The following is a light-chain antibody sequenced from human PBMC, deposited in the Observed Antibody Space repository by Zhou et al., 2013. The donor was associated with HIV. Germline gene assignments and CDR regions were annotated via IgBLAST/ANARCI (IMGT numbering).Light chain of an antibody. V-gene: IGKV3-20*01. Sequence: EIVLTQSPGTLSLSPGERATLSCRASQSVGKNYLAWFQQRPGQAPSLLIHGASRRATGIPDRFSGIGSETDFTLTISSLQSEDFAVYYCQQYGSSPLTFGGGTKVEIK. J-gene: IGKJ4*01. CDR3: QQYGSSPLT. CDR2: GAS. CDR1: QSVGKNY.